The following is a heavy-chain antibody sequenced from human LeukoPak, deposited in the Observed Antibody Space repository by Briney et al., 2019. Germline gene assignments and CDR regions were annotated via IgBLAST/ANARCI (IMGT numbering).Heavy chain of an antibody. CDR3: ARDFTFRSRWVAGHFDY. Sequence: GGSLRLSCAASGFTFSSHAMAWVRQAPGKGLEWVSAIGGRGGSTYYADSVKGRFTISRDNSKNTVYLQMNSLRAEDTAVYYCARDFTFRSRWVAGHFDYWGQGTLVTVSS. D-gene: IGHD6-19*01. CDR2: IGGRGGST. CDR1: GFTFSSHA. J-gene: IGHJ4*02. V-gene: IGHV3-23*01.